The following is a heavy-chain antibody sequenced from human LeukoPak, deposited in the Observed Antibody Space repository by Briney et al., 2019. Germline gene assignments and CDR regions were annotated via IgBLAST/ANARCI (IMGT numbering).Heavy chain of an antibody. Sequence: ASVKVSCKVSGYTLTELSMHWVRQAPGKGLEWMGGFDPEDGETIYAQKFQGRVTMTEDTSTDTAYMELSSLRSEDTAVYYCATHYCNGGRCSVNWFDPSGQGTLVTVSS. CDR3: ATHYCNGGRCSVNWFDP. CDR2: FDPEDGET. J-gene: IGHJ5*02. D-gene: IGHD2-15*01. CDR1: GYTLTELS. V-gene: IGHV1-24*01.